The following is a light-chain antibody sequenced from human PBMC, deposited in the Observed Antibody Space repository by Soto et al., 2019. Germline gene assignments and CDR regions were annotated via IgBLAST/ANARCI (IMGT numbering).Light chain of an antibody. CDR3: QQYGSSPPGLT. J-gene: IGKJ4*01. CDR1: QSVSSSY. V-gene: IGKV3-20*01. CDR2: GAS. Sequence: EIVLTQSPGTLSLSPGERATLSCRASQSVSSSYLAWYQQKPGQAPRLLIYGASSRATGIPERFSGSGSGKDFTLTISRLEPEDFAVYYCQQYGSSPPGLTFGGGTKVEIK.